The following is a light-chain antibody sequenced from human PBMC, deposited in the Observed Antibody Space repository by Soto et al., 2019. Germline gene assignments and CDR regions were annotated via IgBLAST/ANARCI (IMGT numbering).Light chain of an antibody. CDR1: XXXXXXXXL. Sequence: QSALTQXXXVXGXPXXXXXXXXTXXXXXXXXXXLVSWXQXXXXXAXKXMIYEGSKRPSGVAHRFSGSKSGNTASLTISIXQAEDEADYYCCSYAGSSTYVFGTGTKVTVL. J-gene: IGLJ1*01. CDR2: EGS. CDR3: CSYAGSSTYV. V-gene: IGLV2-23*01.